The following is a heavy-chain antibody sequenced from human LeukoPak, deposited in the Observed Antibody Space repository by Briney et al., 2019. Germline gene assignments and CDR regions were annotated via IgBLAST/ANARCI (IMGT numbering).Heavy chain of an antibody. D-gene: IGHD1-26*01. CDR2: ISGSGSGGST. Sequence: GGSLRLSCAASGFTFSSSAMSWVRQAPGKGLEWVSSISGSGSGGSTYYADSVKGRFTISRDNSKNTLYLQMNSLIAEDTAVYYCAKRGAEVGTTVAPGDYWGQGTLLTVSS. CDR3: AKRGAEVGTTVAPGDY. J-gene: IGHJ4*02. V-gene: IGHV3-23*01. CDR1: GFTFSSSA.